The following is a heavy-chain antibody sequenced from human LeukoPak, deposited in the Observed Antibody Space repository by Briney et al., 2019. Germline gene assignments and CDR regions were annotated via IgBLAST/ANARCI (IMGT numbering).Heavy chain of an antibody. J-gene: IGHJ4*02. D-gene: IGHD6-6*01. CDR2: ISYDGSNK. V-gene: IGHV3-30-3*01. Sequence: PGGSLRLSCAASGFTFSSYAMHWVRQAPGKGLEWVAVISYDGSNKYYADSVKGRFTISRDNSKNTLYLQMNSLRAGDTAVYYCARAAIAARPLDYWGQGTLVTVSS. CDR1: GFTFSSYA. CDR3: ARAAIAARPLDY.